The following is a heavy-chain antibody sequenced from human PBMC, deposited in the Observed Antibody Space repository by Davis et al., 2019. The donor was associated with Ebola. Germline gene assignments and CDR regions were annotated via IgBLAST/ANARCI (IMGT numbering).Heavy chain of an antibody. CDR1: GFTFSSYS. CDR2: ISSSSSYI. J-gene: IGHJ6*02. CDR3: ARGGYCSGGSCYLYYYYGMDV. D-gene: IGHD2-15*01. Sequence: GESLKISCAASGFTFSSYSMNWVRQAPGKGLEWVSSISSSSSYIYYADSVKGRFTISRDNAKNSLYLQMNSLRAEDTAVYYCARGGYCSGGSCYLYYYYGMDVWGQGTTVTVSS. V-gene: IGHV3-21*01.